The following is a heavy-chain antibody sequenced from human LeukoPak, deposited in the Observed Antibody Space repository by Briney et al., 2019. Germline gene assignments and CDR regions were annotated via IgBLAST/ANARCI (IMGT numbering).Heavy chain of an antibody. J-gene: IGHJ4*02. V-gene: IGHV1-2*06. CDR1: GYTFTGYY. D-gene: IGHD3-22*01. Sequence: ASVKVSCKASGYTFTGYYMHWVRQAPAQGLEWMGRINPNSGGTNYAQKFQGRVTMTRDTSISTAYMELSRLRSDDTAVYYCARDQVDHTYYYDSSGYYAHLDYWGQGTLVTVSS. CDR2: INPNSGGT. CDR3: ARDQVDHTYYYDSSGYYAHLDY.